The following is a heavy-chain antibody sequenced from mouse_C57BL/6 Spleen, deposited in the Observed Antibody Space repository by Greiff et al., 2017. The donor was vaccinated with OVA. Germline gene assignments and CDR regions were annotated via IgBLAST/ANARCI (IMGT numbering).Heavy chain of an antibody. CDR3: ARGTTVVADWYFDV. V-gene: IGHV7-3*01. J-gene: IGHJ1*03. CDR2: IRNKANGYTT. D-gene: IGHD1-1*01. CDR1: GFTFTDYY. Sequence: DVQLVESGGGLVQPGGSLSLSCAASGFTFTDYYMSWVRQPPGKALEWLGFIRNKANGYTTEYSASVKGRFTISRDNSQSILYLQMNALRAEDSATYYCARGTTVVADWYFDVWGTGTTVTVSS.